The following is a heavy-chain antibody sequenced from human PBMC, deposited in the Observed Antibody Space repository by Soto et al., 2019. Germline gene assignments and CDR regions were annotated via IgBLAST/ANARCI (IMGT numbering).Heavy chain of an antibody. Sequence: GGSLRLSCAASGCTLSSYWMNWVRLAPGKGLEWVANIKQDGSQKNYVDSVEGRFTISRDNAKNSLYLQMSSLRAEDTAVYYCMTSVTTHDYWGQGTLVTVSS. CDR1: GCTLSSYW. V-gene: IGHV3-7*01. CDR3: MTSVTTHDY. J-gene: IGHJ4*02. D-gene: IGHD4-17*01. CDR2: IKQDGSQK.